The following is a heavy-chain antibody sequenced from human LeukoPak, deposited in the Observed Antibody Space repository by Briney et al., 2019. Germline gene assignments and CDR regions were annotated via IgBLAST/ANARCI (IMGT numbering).Heavy chain of an antibody. D-gene: IGHD6-19*01. J-gene: IGHJ3*02. Sequence: GASVKVSCKASGYTFTGYYMHWVRQAPGQGLEWMGWINPNSGGTNYAQKFQGRVTMTRDTSISTAYMELSRLRSDDTAVYYCARDSLVIAVAGIRDAFDIWGQGTMVTVSS. V-gene: IGHV1-2*02. CDR3: ARDSLVIAVAGIRDAFDI. CDR1: GYTFTGYY. CDR2: INPNSGGT.